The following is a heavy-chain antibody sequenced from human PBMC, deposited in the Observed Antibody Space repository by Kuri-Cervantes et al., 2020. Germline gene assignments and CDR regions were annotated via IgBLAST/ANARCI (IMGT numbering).Heavy chain of an antibody. CDR3: ARGNTYLFDY. CDR2: INAGNGNT. D-gene: IGHD2-2*02. Sequence: ASVKVSCKASGYTFTNYAMHWVRQAPGQRLEWMGWINAGNGNTKYSQKFQDRVTITRDTSASTAYMELSSLRSEDTAVYYCARGNTYLFDYWGQGTLVTVSS. J-gene: IGHJ4*02. CDR1: GYTFTNYA. V-gene: IGHV1-3*01.